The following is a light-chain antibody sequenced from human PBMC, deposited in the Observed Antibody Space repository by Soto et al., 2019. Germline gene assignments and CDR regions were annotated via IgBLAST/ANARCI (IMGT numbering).Light chain of an antibody. CDR1: SSNIGSNT. V-gene: IGLV1-44*01. J-gene: IGLJ3*02. CDR2: SNN. CDR3: AAWDDSLNGWV. Sequence: QSVLTQPPSASGTPGQRVTISCSGSSSNIGSNTVNWYQQLPGTAPKLLIYSNNQRPSGVPDRFSGSKSGSSASLAISGRQSEDEADYYCAAWDDSLNGWVFGGWTKLTVL.